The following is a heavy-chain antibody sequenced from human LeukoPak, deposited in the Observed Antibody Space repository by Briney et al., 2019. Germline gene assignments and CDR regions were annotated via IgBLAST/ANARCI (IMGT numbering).Heavy chain of an antibody. CDR2: IWYDGSNK. V-gene: IGHV3-33*01. J-gene: IGHJ4*02. D-gene: IGHD5-18*01. Sequence: GRSLRLSCAASGFTFSSYGMHWVRQAPGKGLEWVAVIWYDGSNKYYADSVKGRFTISRDNSKNTLYLQMNSLGAEDTAVYYCARSNFKDTAMGEFDYWGQGTLVTVSS. CDR1: GFTFSSYG. CDR3: ARSNFKDTAMGEFDY.